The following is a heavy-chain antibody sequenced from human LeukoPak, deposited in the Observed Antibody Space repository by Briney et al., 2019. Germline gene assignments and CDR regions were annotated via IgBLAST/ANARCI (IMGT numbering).Heavy chain of an antibody. J-gene: IGHJ4*02. CDR3: AKGTAGLDY. V-gene: IGHV3-33*06. CDR2: IWYDGSNK. CDR1: GFTFSSYG. Sequence: GRSLRLSCAASGFTFSSYGMHWVRQAPGKGLEWVAVIWYDGSNKYYADSVKGRFTISRVNSKNTLYLQMNSLRAEDTAVYYCAKGTAGLDYWGQGTLVTVSS. D-gene: IGHD6-13*01.